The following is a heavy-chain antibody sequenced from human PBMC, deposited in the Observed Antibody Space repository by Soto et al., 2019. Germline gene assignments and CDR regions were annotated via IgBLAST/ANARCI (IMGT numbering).Heavy chain of an antibody. CDR1: GFTFSPYW. J-gene: IGHJ5*02. Sequence: EVQLVESGGGLVQPGGSLRLSCAASGFTFSPYWMSWVRQAPGKGLAWVAIIKDDGGDEHYLEAVRGRFTSSRDNAKKSLYLAMDSLRVEDTAVYYCAGGSGWMSDTWGQGTLVTVSS. V-gene: IGHV3-7*05. D-gene: IGHD6-19*01. CDR3: AGGSGWMSDT. CDR2: IKDDGGDE.